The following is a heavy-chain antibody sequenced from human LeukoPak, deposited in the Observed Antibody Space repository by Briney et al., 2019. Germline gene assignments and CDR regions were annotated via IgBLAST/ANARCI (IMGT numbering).Heavy chain of an antibody. Sequence: GGSLRLSCAASGFTFSRYWMHWVRQAPGKGLMWVSRISPDGSTTLYADSVKGRFTISRDNAKNTLYLQMNSLGAEDTAVYYCARGGYTYGPATLGALDIWGPGTMVPVSS. CDR3: ARGGYTYGPATLGALDI. CDR2: ISPDGSTT. V-gene: IGHV3-74*03. D-gene: IGHD5-18*01. J-gene: IGHJ3*02. CDR1: GFTFSRYW.